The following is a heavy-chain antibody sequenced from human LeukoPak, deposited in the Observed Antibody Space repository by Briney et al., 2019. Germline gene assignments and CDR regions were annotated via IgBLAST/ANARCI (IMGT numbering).Heavy chain of an antibody. CDR3: AKRSFGASWDYGMDV. D-gene: IGHD3-3*01. CDR2: IYYSGST. CDR1: GGSISSGGYY. J-gene: IGHJ6*02. Sequence: SETLSLTCTVSGGSISSGGYYWSWIRQHPGKGVEWIGYIYYSGSTYYNPSLKSRVTISVDTSKNQFSLKLSSVTAADTAVYYCAKRSFGASWDYGMDVWGQGTTVTVSS. V-gene: IGHV4-31*03.